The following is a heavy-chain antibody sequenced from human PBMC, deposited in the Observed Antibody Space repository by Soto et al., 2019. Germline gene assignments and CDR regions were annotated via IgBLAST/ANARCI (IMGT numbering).Heavy chain of an antibody. CDR2: IYWDDDK. Sequence: QITLKESGPTLVKPTQTLTLTCTFSGFSLSTSGVGVGWIRQPPGKALEWLALIYWDDDKRYSPSLKSRLTITKDTSKNQVVLTMTNMDPVDTATYYCAHRVITMVRGPNWFNPWGQGTLVTVSS. V-gene: IGHV2-5*02. D-gene: IGHD3-10*01. J-gene: IGHJ5*02. CDR3: AHRVITMVRGPNWFNP. CDR1: GFSLSTSGVG.